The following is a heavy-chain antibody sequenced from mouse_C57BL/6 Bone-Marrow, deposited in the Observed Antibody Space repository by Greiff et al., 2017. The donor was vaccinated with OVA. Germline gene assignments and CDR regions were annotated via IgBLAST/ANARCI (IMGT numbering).Heavy chain of an antibody. CDR3: ALYDYGFAY. CDR2: FHPYNDDT. V-gene: IGHV1-47*01. J-gene: IGHJ3*01. CDR1: GYTFTTYP. D-gene: IGHD2-4*01. Sequence: VQRVESGAELVKPGASVKMSCKASGYTFTTYPIEWMKQNHGKSLEWIGNFHPYNDDTKYNEKFKGKATLTVDQSSSTVYLELSRVTSDDSGVDYCALYDYGFAYWGQGTLVTVSA.